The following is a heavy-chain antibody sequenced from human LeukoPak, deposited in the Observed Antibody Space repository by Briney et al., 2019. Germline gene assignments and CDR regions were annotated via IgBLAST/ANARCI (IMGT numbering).Heavy chain of an antibody. Sequence: PGGSLRLSCAASGFTFSDYYMDWVRQAPGKGLEWVGRRRNKANSYTTEYAASVKGRLTISRDDSNNSLYLQMNSLKTEDTAVYYCARVPSYGGYNWGQGTLVTVSS. D-gene: IGHD6-13*01. CDR2: RRNKANSYTT. CDR3: ARVPSYGGYN. V-gene: IGHV3-72*01. J-gene: IGHJ4*02. CDR1: GFTFSDYY.